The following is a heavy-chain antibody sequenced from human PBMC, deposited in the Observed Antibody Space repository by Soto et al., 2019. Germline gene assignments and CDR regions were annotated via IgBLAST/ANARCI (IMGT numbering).Heavy chain of an antibody. CDR3: ARSIVVVTAADY. J-gene: IGHJ4*02. V-gene: IGHV1-3*01. Sequence: QVQLVQSGAEVKKPGASVKVSCKASGYTFTSYAMHWVRQAPGQRLEWMGWINAGNGNTKYSQKFQGRVTITRDTSASTAYMELSSLRSKDTAVYYCARSIVVVTAADYWGQGTLVTVSS. CDR1: GYTFTSYA. D-gene: IGHD2-21*02. CDR2: INAGNGNT.